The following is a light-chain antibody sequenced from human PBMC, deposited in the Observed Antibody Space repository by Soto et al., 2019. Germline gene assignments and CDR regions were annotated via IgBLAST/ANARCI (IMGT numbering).Light chain of an antibody. J-gene: IGKJ2*01. CDR3: QRYGSSQYT. CDR2: GAS. CDR1: QSVSSSY. Sequence: EIVLTQSPGTLSLSPGESATLSCRASQSVSSSYLAWYQQRPGQAPRLLIYGASSRATGIPDRFSGSGSGTDFTLTISRLEPEDFAEYYCQRYGSSQYTFGQGTKLEIK. V-gene: IGKV3-20*01.